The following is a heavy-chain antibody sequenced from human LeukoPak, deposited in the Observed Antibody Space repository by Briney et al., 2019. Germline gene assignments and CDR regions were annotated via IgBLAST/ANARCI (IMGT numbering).Heavy chain of an antibody. CDR2: VYSCGST. CDR1: GLPDSSNY. J-gene: IGHJ4*02. CDR3: ASSGSYYVGFDY. Sequence: PGGSLRLSCAASGLPDSSNYMIWVRQAPGKGRECVSVVYSCGSTYYADSVKGRFNVSRDTSKNPLYLQMNSLRAGDTAVYYCASSGSYYVGFDYWGEGTLVTVSS. V-gene: IGHV3-53*01. D-gene: IGHD1-26*01.